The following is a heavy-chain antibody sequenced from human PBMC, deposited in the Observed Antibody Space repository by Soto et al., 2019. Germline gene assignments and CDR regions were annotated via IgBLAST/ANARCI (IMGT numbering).Heavy chain of an antibody. CDR3: ARWDYGDSFDY. J-gene: IGHJ4*02. V-gene: IGHV3-7*01. CDR1: GFTFSSYW. D-gene: IGHD4-17*01. Sequence: EVQLVESGGGLVQPGGSPRLSCAASGFTFSSYWMSWVRQAPGKGLEWVANIKQDGSEKYYVDSVKGQFTISRDNAKNSLYLQMNSLRAEDTAVYYCARWDYGDSFDYWGQGTLVTVSS. CDR2: IKQDGSEK.